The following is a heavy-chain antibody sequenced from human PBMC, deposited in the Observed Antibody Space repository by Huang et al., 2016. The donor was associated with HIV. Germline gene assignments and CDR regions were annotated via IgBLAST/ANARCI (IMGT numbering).Heavy chain of an antibody. CDR3: ARWEAAADNNWFDP. CDR1: GGTFSSCG. J-gene: IGHJ5*02. CDR2: ISPILGKP. V-gene: IGHV1-69*01. Sequence: QVQLVQSGAEVKKPGSSVKVSCRASGGTFSSCGISWVRQAPGQGLEWMGGISPILGKPNYAQKFQGRVTITADESTSTAYMELSSLRSEDTAVYYCARWEAAADNNWFDPWGQGTLVTVSS. D-gene: IGHD6-13*01.